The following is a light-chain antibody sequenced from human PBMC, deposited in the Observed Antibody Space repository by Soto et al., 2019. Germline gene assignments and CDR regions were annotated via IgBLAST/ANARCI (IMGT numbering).Light chain of an antibody. Sequence: EIVMTQSPATLSVSPGERATLSCRASQSVSSNLAWYQQKPGQAPRLLIYRASIRDTDIPARFSGGGSGTDFTLTISGLQSEDFALYSCQQYNNWPGTFGGGTKVEIK. J-gene: IGKJ4*01. CDR1: QSVSSN. CDR3: QQYNNWPGT. CDR2: RAS. V-gene: IGKV3-15*01.